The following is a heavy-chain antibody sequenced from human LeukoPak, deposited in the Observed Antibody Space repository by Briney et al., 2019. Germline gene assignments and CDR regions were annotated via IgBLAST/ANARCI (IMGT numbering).Heavy chain of an antibody. D-gene: IGHD6-19*01. CDR2: IYPADSDT. CDR3: ARRVGSARFDY. CDR1: GYIFTHDW. Sequence: GQSLRISSQVSGYIFTHDWSGGVRRMRGKGLESMGIIYPADSDTTYSPSFQGQVTISADKSISTAYLQWSSLKASDTAMYFCARRVGSARFDYWGQGTLVTVSS. V-gene: IGHV5-51*01. J-gene: IGHJ4*02.